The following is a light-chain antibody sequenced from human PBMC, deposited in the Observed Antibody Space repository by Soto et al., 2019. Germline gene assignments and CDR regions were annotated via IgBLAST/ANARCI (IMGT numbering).Light chain of an antibody. Sequence: QSVLTQPPSASASPGQSVTISCTGTSSDVGGYNYVSWYQQHPGKAPKLMIYEVSNRPSGVSNRFSGSKSGNTASLTISGLQAEDEADYYCSSYTSSSTLVFGGGTKLTVL. CDR3: SSYTSSSTLV. V-gene: IGLV2-14*01. CDR1: SSDVGGYNY. J-gene: IGLJ2*01. CDR2: EVS.